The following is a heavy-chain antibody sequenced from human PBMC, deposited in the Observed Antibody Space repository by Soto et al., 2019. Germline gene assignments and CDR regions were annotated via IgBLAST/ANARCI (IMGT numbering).Heavy chain of an antibody. D-gene: IGHD2-2*01. J-gene: IGHJ6*02. CDR2: ISGSGGST. CDR1: GFTFSIYA. V-gene: IGHV3-23*01. CDR3: AKDCLPAAIGHYGMDV. Sequence: GSLRLSCAASGFTFSIYAMSWVRQAPGKGLEWVSAISGSGGSTYYADSVKGRFTISRDNSKNTLYLQMNSLRAEDTAVYYCAKDCLPAAIGHYGMDVWGQGTTVTVSS.